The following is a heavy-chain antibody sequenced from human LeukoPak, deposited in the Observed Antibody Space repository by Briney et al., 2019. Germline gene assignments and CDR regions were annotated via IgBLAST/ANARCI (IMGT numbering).Heavy chain of an antibody. CDR3: ARDEKVYYYDSSGYQAGFDP. CDR2: IYYSGST. V-gene: IGHV4-39*07. J-gene: IGHJ5*02. Sequence: SETLSLTCTVSGGSISSSSYYWGWIRQPPGKGLEWIGSIYYSGSTYYNPSLKSRVTISVDTSKNQFSLKLSSVTAADTAVYYCARDEKVYYYDSSGYQAGFDPWGQGTLVTVSS. CDR1: GGSISSSSYY. D-gene: IGHD3-22*01.